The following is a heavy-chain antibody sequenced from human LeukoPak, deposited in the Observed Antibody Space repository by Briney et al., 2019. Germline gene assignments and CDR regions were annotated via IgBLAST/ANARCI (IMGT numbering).Heavy chain of an antibody. Sequence: PGGSLRLSCAASGFTFDDYGMSWVRQAPGKGLEWVSGISWNSGSIGYADSVKGRFTISRDNAKNSLYLQMNSLRAEDTAVYYCAKNYNYYYMDVWGKGTTVTVSS. V-gene: IGHV3-9*01. CDR2: ISWNSGSI. CDR3: AKNYNYYYMDV. J-gene: IGHJ6*03. CDR1: GFTFDDYG.